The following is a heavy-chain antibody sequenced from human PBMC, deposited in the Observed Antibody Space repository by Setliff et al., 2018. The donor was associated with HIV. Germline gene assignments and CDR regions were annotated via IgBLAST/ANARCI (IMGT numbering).Heavy chain of an antibody. CDR1: GYSFSNYF. J-gene: IGHJ4*02. V-gene: IGHV1-46*01. CDR2: IKPGTP. CDR3: ARDPTGPTGEDY. Sequence: ASVKVSCKTSGYSFSNYFIRWVRQAPGQGLEWMGMIKPGTPNIAQKFLRRVTMTGDTSTSTDSMELSSLRSEDTAVYYCARDPTGPTGEDYWGQGTLVTVSS. D-gene: IGHD1-1*01.